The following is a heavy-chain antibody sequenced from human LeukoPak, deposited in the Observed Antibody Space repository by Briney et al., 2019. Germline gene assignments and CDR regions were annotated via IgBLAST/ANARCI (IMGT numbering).Heavy chain of an antibody. J-gene: IGHJ4*02. CDR1: GGSISSYY. CDR2: IYYSGST. Sequence: SETLSLTCTVSGGSISSYYWSWIRQPPGKGLEWIGYIYYSGSTNYNPSLKSRVTISVDKSKNQFSLKLSSVTAADTAVYYCARATRWVPFDYWGQGTLVTVSS. V-gene: IGHV4-59*12. D-gene: IGHD4-23*01. CDR3: ARATRWVPFDY.